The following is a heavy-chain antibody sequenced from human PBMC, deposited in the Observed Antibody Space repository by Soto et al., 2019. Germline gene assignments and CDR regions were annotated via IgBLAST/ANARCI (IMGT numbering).Heavy chain of an antibody. V-gene: IGHV4-59*01. D-gene: IGHD6-19*01. CDR1: GDSISSYY. CDR3: ARARSSEWLAYFDY. CDR2: IYYSGST. J-gene: IGHJ4*02. Sequence: SETLSLTCTVSGDSISSYYWSWIRQPPGKGLECIGYIYYSGSTNYNPSLKSRVTISVDTSKNQFSLKLSSVTAADTAVYYCARARSSEWLAYFDYWGQGTLVTVSS.